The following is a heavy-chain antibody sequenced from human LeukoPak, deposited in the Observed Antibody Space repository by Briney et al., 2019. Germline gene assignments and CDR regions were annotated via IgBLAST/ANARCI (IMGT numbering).Heavy chain of an antibody. Sequence: SETLSLTCTVSGGSISSYYWSWIRQPPGKGLEWIGYIYYSGSTNYNPSLKSRVTISVDTSKNQFSLKLSSVTAADTAVYYCARADGWYEAFDIWGQGTMVTVSS. V-gene: IGHV4-59*01. CDR2: IYYSGST. CDR3: ARADGWYEAFDI. CDR1: GGSISSYY. D-gene: IGHD6-19*01. J-gene: IGHJ3*02.